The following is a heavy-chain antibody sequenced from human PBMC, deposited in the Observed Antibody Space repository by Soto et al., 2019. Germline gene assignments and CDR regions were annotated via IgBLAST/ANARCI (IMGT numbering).Heavy chain of an antibody. D-gene: IGHD3-22*01. Sequence: PGGSLRLSCAASGLTFNSYAMRWVRQAPGKGLEWVSAISGSGGTTYYADSVEGRFSISRDNSKNTLYLQMNSLRAEDTAVYYCAKAGRSDDSNYFFDRWGQGTLVTVSS. V-gene: IGHV3-23*01. CDR3: AKAGRSDDSNYFFDR. CDR2: ISGSGGTT. CDR1: GLTFNSYA. J-gene: IGHJ4*02.